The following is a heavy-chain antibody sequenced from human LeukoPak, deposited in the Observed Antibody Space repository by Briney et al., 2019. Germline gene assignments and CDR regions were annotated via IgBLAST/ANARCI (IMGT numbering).Heavy chain of an antibody. D-gene: IGHD2-15*01. J-gene: IGHJ2*01. Sequence: SETLSLTCTVSGGSISSYYWSWIRQPPGKGLEWIGYIYYSGSTNYNPSLKSRVTISVDTSKNQFSLKLSSVTAADTAVYYCAREGGGRSYWYFDLWGRGTLVTVSS. CDR1: GGSISSYY. CDR2: IYYSGST. CDR3: AREGGGRSYWYFDL. V-gene: IGHV4-59*01.